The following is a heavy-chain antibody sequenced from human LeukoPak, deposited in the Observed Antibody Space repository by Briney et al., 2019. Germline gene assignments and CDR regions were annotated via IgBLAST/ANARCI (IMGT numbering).Heavy chain of an antibody. CDR3: ARETYYYDSSGYYEGSFDY. J-gene: IGHJ4*02. D-gene: IGHD3-22*01. V-gene: IGHV1-46*01. CDR1: GYTFTSYY. Sequence: ASVKVSCKASGYTFTSYYMHWVRQAPGQGLEWMGIINPSGGSTSYAQKFQGRVTMTRDTSTSTVYMELSSLRSEDTAVYYCARETYYYDSSGYYEGSFDYWGQGTLVTVSS. CDR2: INPSGGST.